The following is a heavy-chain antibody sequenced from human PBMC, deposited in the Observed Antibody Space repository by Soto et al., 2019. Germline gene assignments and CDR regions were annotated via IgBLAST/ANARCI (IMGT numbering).Heavy chain of an antibody. D-gene: IGHD4-4*01. Sequence: QVQLVESGGGVVQPGRSLRLSCAASGFTFSNYAMHWVRQTPGKGLEWVAIVSYDGTNQYYADSVKGRFTLSRDNSENTLDLQMNSLRAEDTALYYCARDGATVTRRPWYFDLWGRGTLVTVSS. V-gene: IGHV3-30-3*01. CDR2: VSYDGTNQ. J-gene: IGHJ2*01. CDR1: GFTFSNYA. CDR3: ARDGATVTRRPWYFDL.